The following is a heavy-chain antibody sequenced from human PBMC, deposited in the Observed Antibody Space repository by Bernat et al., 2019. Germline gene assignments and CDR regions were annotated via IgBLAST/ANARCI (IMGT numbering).Heavy chain of an antibody. CDR3: ESTAAGLDY. D-gene: IGHD6-13*01. CDR1: GFTFSSYG. CDR2: ISYDGSNK. J-gene: IGHJ4*02. Sequence: QVQLVESGGGVVQPGRSLRLSCAASGFTFSSYGMHWVRQAPGKGLEWVAVISYDGSNKYYADSVKGRFTISRDNSKNTLYLQMNSLRAEDTAVYYCESTAAGLDYWGQGTLVTVSS. V-gene: IGHV3-30*03.